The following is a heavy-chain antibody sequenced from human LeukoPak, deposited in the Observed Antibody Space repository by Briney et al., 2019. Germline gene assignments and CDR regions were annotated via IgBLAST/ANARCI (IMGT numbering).Heavy chain of an antibody. CDR2: ISGSGGST. J-gene: IGHJ4*02. CDR3: AKDPDSSSWYGGDY. Sequence: GGSPRLSCAASGFTFSSYAMSWVRQAPGKRLEWVSAISGSGGSTYYADSVKGRFTISRDNSKNTLYLQMNSLRAEDTAVYYCAKDPDSSSWYGGDYWGQGTLVTVSS. V-gene: IGHV3-23*01. D-gene: IGHD6-13*01. CDR1: GFTFSSYA.